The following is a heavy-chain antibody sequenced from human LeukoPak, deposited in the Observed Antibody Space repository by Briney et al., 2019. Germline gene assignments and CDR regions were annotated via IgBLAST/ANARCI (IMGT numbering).Heavy chain of an antibody. V-gene: IGHV1-69*05. D-gene: IGHD2-2*01. CDR3: ARVEVPAAARYYYYMDV. CDR2: IIPIFGTA. Sequence: ASVKVSCKASGGTFSSYAISWVRQAPGQGLEWMGGIIPIFGTANYAQKFQGRVTITTDESTSTAYMELSSLRSEDTAVYYCARVEVPAAARYYYYMDVWGKGTTVTVSS. J-gene: IGHJ6*03. CDR1: GGTFSSYA.